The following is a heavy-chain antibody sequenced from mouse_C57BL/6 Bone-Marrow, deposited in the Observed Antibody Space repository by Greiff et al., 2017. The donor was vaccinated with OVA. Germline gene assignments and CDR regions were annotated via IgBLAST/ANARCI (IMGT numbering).Heavy chain of an antibody. CDR2: IYPSDSET. Sequence: VKLMQPGAELVRPGSSVKLSCKASGYTFTSYWMDWVKQRPGQGLEWIGNIYPSDSETHYNQKFKDKATLTVDKSSSTAYMQLSSLTSEDSAVYYCATSNYYGSSYDWFAYWGQGTLVTVSA. J-gene: IGHJ3*01. CDR3: ATSNYYGSSYDWFAY. V-gene: IGHV1-61*01. CDR1: GYTFTSYW. D-gene: IGHD1-1*01.